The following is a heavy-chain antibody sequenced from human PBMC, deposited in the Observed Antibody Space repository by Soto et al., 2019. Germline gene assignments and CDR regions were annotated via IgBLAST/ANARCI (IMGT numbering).Heavy chain of an antibody. V-gene: IGHV3-23*01. J-gene: IGHJ4*02. CDR2: ISGSGDYT. Sequence: GGSLRLSCAASGFTFDSYAMNWVRQAPGKGLEWVSTISGSGDYTYYADSVKGRFTIPRDNSKNMMYLQMNSLRADDTAVYYCAKNRGLQYYFDYWGQGTLVTVSS. CDR3: AKNRGLQYYFDY. CDR1: GFTFDSYA.